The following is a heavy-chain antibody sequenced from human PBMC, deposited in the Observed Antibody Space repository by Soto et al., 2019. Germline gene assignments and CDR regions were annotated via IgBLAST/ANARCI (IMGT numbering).Heavy chain of an antibody. Sequence: FGPALVNPTQTLKLTCTFSGFSLSTSGMCVSWIRQPPGKALEWLALIDWDDDKYYSTSLKTRLTISKDTSKNQVVLTMTNMDPVDTAPYYCARTPGPHTSAYYWGQGPLVTVCS. CDR1: GFSLSTSGMC. CDR3: ARTPGPHTSAYY. D-gene: IGHD3-3*01. V-gene: IGHV2-70*01. J-gene: IGHJ4*02. CDR2: IDWDDDK.